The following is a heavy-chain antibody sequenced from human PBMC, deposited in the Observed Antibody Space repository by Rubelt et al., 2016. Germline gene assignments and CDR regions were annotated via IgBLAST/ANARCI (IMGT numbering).Heavy chain of an antibody. CDR1: GYTFTSYY. Sequence: QVQLVQSGAEVKKPGASVKVSCKASGYTFTSYYMHWVRQAPGQGLEWLGIINPSGGSTSYAQKFQGRVTMTSDTSTGTVYMELSSLRSEDTAVYYCARSPRYDFEDNWFDPWGQGTLVTVSS. CDR2: INPSGGST. D-gene: IGHD3-3*01. V-gene: IGHV1-46*01. CDR3: ARSPRYDFEDNWFDP. J-gene: IGHJ5*02.